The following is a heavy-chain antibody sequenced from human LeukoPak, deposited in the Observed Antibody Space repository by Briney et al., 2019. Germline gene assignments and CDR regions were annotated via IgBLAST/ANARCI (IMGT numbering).Heavy chain of an antibody. V-gene: IGHV3-30*03. CDR2: ISYDGSNK. J-gene: IGHJ3*02. Sequence: SGRSLRLSCAASGFTFSSYGMHWVRQAPGKGLEWVAVISYDGSNKYYADSVKGRFTISRDNSKNTLYLQMNSLRAEDTAVYYCARRRIVGSTDDAFDIWGQGTMVTLSS. CDR3: ARRRIVGSTDDAFDI. D-gene: IGHD1-26*01. CDR1: GFTFSSYG.